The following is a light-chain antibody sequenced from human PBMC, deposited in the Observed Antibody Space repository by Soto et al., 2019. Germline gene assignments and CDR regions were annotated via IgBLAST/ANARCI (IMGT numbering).Light chain of an antibody. CDR3: QQYNKWPAWT. J-gene: IGKJ1*01. CDR2: GAS. CDR1: QSLSTN. V-gene: IGKV3-15*01. Sequence: ETVMTQSPATLTVSPGERVSLSCRASQSLSTNLAWYQQKPGQAPRLLIYGASTRATGVPARFSGSGSGTELTLIISSLQSEDSAVYYCQQYNKWPAWTFGQGTKVEIK.